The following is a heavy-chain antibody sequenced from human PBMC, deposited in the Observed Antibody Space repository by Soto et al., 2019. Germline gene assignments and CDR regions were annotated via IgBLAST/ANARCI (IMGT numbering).Heavy chain of an antibody. Sequence: PGGSLRLSCAASGFTFSSYAMSWVRQAPGKGLEWVSGISDSGGSTYYADSVKGRFTISRDNSKNTLYLQMNSLRAEDTALYYCAKDLSLSVYYYHSSGCFDFWGQGTLVTVSS. J-gene: IGHJ4*02. D-gene: IGHD3-22*01. V-gene: IGHV3-23*01. CDR3: AKDLSLSVYYYHSSGCFDF. CDR1: GFTFSSYA. CDR2: ISDSGGST.